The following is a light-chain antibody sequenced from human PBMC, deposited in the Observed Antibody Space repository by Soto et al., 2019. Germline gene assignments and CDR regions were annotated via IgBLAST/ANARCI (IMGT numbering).Light chain of an antibody. CDR3: QQYNNRPTWT. CDR2: GAS. CDR1: QSGSSN. V-gene: IGKV3-15*01. Sequence: EIVMTQSPATLSVSPGVSATLSCRASQSGSSNLAWYQQKPGQAPRLVIYGASTRATGIPARFSGSGSGTEYTLTISSLQSEDFAAYYCQQYNNRPTWTFGQGTKVDIK. J-gene: IGKJ1*01.